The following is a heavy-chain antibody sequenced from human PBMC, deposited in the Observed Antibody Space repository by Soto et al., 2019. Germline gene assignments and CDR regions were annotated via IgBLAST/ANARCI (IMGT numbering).Heavy chain of an antibody. Sequence: EVQLVESGGGIVQPGGSLRLSCSVSGFTFSSHWMHWVRQAPGKGLVWVSRISTDGSRTTYADSVKGRATISRDNAKNTLYLDMSSLRAEDTAVYYCARDMLGPRAFDYWGQGTLVTVSS. CDR1: GFTFSSHW. J-gene: IGHJ4*02. V-gene: IGHV3-74*01. CDR3: ARDMLGPRAFDY. CDR2: ISTDGSRT. D-gene: IGHD3-10*02.